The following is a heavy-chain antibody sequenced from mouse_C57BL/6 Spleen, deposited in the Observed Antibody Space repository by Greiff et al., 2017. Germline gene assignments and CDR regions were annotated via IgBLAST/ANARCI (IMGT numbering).Heavy chain of an antibody. D-gene: IGHD2-13*01. CDR1: GYTFTSYW. V-gene: IGHV1-69*01. Sequence: QVQLQQPGAELVMPGASVKLSCKASGYTFTSYWMHWVKQRPGQGLEWIGEIDPSDSYTNYNQKFKGKSTLTVDKSSSTAYMQLSSLTSEDSAVDYCARGEGDSPWFAYWGQGTLVTVSA. J-gene: IGHJ3*01. CDR3: ARGEGDSPWFAY. CDR2: IDPSDSYT.